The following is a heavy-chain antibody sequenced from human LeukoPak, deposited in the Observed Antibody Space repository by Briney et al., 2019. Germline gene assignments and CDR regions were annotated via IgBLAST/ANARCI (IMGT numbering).Heavy chain of an antibody. J-gene: IGHJ5*02. D-gene: IGHD2-15*01. CDR2: ISGSGGST. CDR3: AKPPGYCSGGSCARA. Sequence: GGSLRLSRAASGFTFSSYAMSWVRQAPGKGLEWVSAISGSGGSTYYADSVKGRFTISRDNSKNTLYLQMNSLRAEDTAVYYCAKPPGYCSGGSCARAWGQGTLVTVSS. V-gene: IGHV3-23*01. CDR1: GFTFSSYA.